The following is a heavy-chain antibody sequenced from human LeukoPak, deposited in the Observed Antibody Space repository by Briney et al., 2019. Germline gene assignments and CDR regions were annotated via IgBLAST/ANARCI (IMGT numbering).Heavy chain of an antibody. Sequence: PGGSLRLSSAASRFTFCSYAMSWVREAPGEGLGWVSAICGSGGGTYYADSVKGRFTISRDNSKNTLYLQMNSLRAEDTAVYYCAKDSLDIVVVPAAIDDYYYYMDVWGKGTTVTVSS. V-gene: IGHV3-23*01. CDR3: AKDSLDIVVVPAAIDDYYYYMDV. CDR1: RFTFCSYA. CDR2: ICGSGGGT. D-gene: IGHD2-2*03. J-gene: IGHJ6*03.